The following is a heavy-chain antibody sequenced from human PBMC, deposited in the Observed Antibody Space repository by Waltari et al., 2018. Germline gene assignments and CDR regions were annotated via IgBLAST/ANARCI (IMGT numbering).Heavy chain of an antibody. CDR3: ARSYSDKDSFDI. CDR2: INPHDGGT. J-gene: IGHJ3*02. Sequence: QVQLDQSGAEVKKPGASVKVSCKAFGYRFPGYFMHWVRQAPGQGLEWMGRINPHDGGTDYAQKFQGRVTMTRDTSISTAYMELGSLRSDDTAVYYCARSYSDKDSFDIWGQGTTVTVSS. CDR1: GYRFPGYF. D-gene: IGHD3-16*01. V-gene: IGHV1-2*06.